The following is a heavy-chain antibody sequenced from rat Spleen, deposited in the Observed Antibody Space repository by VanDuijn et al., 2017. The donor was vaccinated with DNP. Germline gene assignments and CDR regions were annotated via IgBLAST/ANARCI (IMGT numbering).Heavy chain of an antibody. V-gene: IGHV5-7*01. J-gene: IGHJ1*01. CDR2: IHSDGSST. CDR1: GFTFSDYN. CDR3: ARGSGSIYWYFDF. Sequence: EVRLVESGGGLVQPGRSLKLSCAASGFTFSDYNMAWVRQGPKKGLEWVATIHSDGSSTWYRDSVRGRFTFSRNNVEDTLYLQMDSLKSEDTATYYCARGSGSIYWYFDFWGPGTMVTVSS. D-gene: IGHD3-1*01.